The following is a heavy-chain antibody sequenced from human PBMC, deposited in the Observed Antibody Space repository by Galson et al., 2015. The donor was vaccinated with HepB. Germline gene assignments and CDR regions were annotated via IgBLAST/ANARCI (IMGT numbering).Heavy chain of an antibody. Sequence: SLRLSCAASGFTFSSYGMHWVRQAPGKGLEWVAVIWYDGSNKYYADSVKGRFTISRDNSENTLYLQMNSLRAEDTAVYYCARDPGGGGYTNYMDVWGKGTTVTVSS. J-gene: IGHJ6*03. V-gene: IGHV3-33*01. D-gene: IGHD3-22*01. CDR1: GFTFSSYG. CDR3: ARDPGGGGYTNYMDV. CDR2: IWYDGSNK.